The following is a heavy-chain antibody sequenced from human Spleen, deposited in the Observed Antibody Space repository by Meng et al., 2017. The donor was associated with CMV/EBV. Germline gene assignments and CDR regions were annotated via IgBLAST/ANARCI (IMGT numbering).Heavy chain of an antibody. D-gene: IGHD2-2*01. CDR1: GFTFSSYG. V-gene: IGHV3-30*02. CDR3: AKLLPSTYCSSTSCNVLRFLEWPLKAHYYGMDV. J-gene: IGHJ6*02. CDR2: IRYDGSNK. Sequence: GGSLRLSCAASGFTFSSYGMHWVRQAPGKGLEWVAFIRYDGSNKYYADSVKGRFTISRDNSKNTLYLQMNSLRAEDTAVYYCAKLLPSTYCSSTSCNVLRFLEWPLKAHYYGMDVWGQGTTVTVSS.